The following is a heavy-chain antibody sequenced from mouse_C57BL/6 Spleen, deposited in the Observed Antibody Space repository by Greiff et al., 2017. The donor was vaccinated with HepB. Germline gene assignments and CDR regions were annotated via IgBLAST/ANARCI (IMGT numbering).Heavy chain of an antibody. V-gene: IGHV1-55*01. CDR2: IYPGSGST. D-gene: IGHD4-1*01. J-gene: IGHJ2*01. CDR1: GYTFTSYW. CDR3: ARKENWDGYFDY. Sequence: QVQLQQPGAELVKPGASVKMSCKASGYTFTSYWITWVKQRPGQGLEWIGDIYPGSGSTNYNEKFKSKATLTVDTSSSTAYMQLSSLTSEDSAVYYCARKENWDGYFDYWGQGTTLTVSS.